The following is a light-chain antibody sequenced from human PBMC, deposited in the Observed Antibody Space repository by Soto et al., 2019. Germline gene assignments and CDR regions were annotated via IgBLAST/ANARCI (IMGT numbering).Light chain of an antibody. Sequence: IIMTQSPATLSVSPGETATLSCRASDSVRRNLAWYQQKPGQAPRLVIYAASTRATGIPDRFSGSVSGPEFTLTISSLQSEDIAVYYCQQYGNSPITFGQGTRLEIK. J-gene: IGKJ5*01. CDR3: QQYGNSPIT. CDR2: AAS. V-gene: IGKV3-15*01. CDR1: DSVRRN.